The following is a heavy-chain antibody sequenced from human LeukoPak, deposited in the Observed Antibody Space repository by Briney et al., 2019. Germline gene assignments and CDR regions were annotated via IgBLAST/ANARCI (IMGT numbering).Heavy chain of an antibody. V-gene: IGHV3-15*01. CDR3: VRYGPRNYFDY. Sequence: TGGSLRLSCAASGFTFSSYEMNWVRQAPGKGLEWVGRIKSKTDGGTTDYAAPVKGRFTISTDDSKNTLHLQMNSLKTEDTAVYYCVRYGPRNYFDYWGQGALVTVSS. J-gene: IGHJ4*02. CDR1: GFTFSSYE. CDR2: IKSKTDGGTT. D-gene: IGHD4-17*01.